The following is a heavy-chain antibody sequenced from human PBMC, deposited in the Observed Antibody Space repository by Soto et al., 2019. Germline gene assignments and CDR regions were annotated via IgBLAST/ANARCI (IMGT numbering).Heavy chain of an antibody. V-gene: IGHV3-23*01. CDR3: AKDRGAFWGLTH. J-gene: IGHJ4*02. CDR1: GFTFNHYA. Sequence: EVQLLESGGGLVHPGGSLRLSCAASGFTFNHYAMSWVRQAPGKGLEWVSAISGRGDKTYHADSLEGRLAISRDNSKNPLFLTLTNLSADDTAVYYWAKDRGAFWGLTHWRLGTLVTV. CDR2: ISGRGDKT. D-gene: IGHD3-10*01.